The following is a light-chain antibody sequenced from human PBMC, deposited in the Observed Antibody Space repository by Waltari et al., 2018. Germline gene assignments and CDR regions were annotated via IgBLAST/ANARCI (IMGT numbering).Light chain of an antibody. Sequence: EIVLTQSPATLSLSPGERATLSCRASQSVREYLAWYQQRPGQAPRLLIYDASNRATGVPARFSGTGYETDFTLTINNLEPEDFAVYYCQQRSSWPLTFGGGSKVEIK. CDR1: QSVREY. V-gene: IGKV3-11*01. CDR2: DAS. J-gene: IGKJ4*01. CDR3: QQRSSWPLT.